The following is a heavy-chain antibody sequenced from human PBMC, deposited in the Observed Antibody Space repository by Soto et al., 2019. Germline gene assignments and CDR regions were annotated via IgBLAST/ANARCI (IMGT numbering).Heavy chain of an antibody. Sequence: ASVKVSCKASGYTFNSYDINWVRQATGQGLEWMGWMNPNSGNTGYAQKFQGRVTMTRNTSISTAYMELSSLRSEDTAVYYCASYSGYDYGDYYYYMDVWGKGTTVTVSS. J-gene: IGHJ6*03. D-gene: IGHD5-12*01. CDR2: MNPNSGNT. V-gene: IGHV1-8*01. CDR1: GYTFNSYD. CDR3: ASYSGYDYGDYYYYMDV.